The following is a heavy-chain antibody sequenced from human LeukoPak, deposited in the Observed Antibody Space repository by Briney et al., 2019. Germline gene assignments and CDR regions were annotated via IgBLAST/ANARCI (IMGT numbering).Heavy chain of an antibody. Sequence: SETLSLTCTVSGGSISSDYWSWIRQPAGKGLEWIGRTHSSGTTNYNPSLQSRVSILMDTSKNQFSLKLSSVTAADTAVYFCARNTHYYDRSGITGMYVCDMWGRGTMVTVSS. CDR3: ARNTHYYDRSGITGMYVCDM. CDR1: GGSISSDY. CDR2: THSSGTT. V-gene: IGHV4-4*07. J-gene: IGHJ3*02. D-gene: IGHD3-22*01.